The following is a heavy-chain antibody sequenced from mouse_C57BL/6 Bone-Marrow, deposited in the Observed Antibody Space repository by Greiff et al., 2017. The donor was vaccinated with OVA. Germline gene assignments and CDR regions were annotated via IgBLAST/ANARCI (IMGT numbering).Heavy chain of an antibody. Sequence: EVKVVESGGGLVKPGGSLKLSCAASGFTFSDYGMHWVRQAPEKGLEWVAYISSGSSTIYYADTVKGRFTISRDNAKNTLFLQMTSLRSEDTAMYYCARALQGWYFDVWGTGTTVTVSS. CDR3: ARALQGWYFDV. CDR2: ISSGSSTI. D-gene: IGHD2-1*01. V-gene: IGHV5-17*01. CDR1: GFTFSDYG. J-gene: IGHJ1*03.